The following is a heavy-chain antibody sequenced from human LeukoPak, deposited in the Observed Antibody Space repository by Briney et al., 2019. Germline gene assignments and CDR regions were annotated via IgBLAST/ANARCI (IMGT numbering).Heavy chain of an antibody. D-gene: IGHD1-26*01. V-gene: IGHV3-23*01. CDR3: ARGGSGSYLVDFYYYMDV. CDR1: GFTFSSYG. CDR2: ISGSGGGT. J-gene: IGHJ6*03. Sequence: GGSLRLSCAASGFTFSSYGMSWVRQAPGKGLEWVSAISGSGGGTYYADSVKGRFTISRDNAKNSLYLQMNSLRAEDTAVYYCARGGSGSYLVDFYYYMDVWGKGITVTVSS.